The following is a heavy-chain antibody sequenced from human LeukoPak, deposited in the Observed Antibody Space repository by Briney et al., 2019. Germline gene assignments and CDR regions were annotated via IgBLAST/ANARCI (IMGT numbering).Heavy chain of an antibody. D-gene: IGHD4-23*01. J-gene: IGHJ4*02. Sequence: PGGSLRLSCAASGFTFSSYGMHWVRQAPGKGLEWVAFIRYDGSNKYYADSVKGRSTISRDNSKNTLYLQMNSLRAEDTAVYYCARGGGGGNSFDYWGQGTLVTVSS. CDR3: ARGGGGGNSFDY. CDR1: GFTFSSYG. CDR2: IRYDGSNK. V-gene: IGHV3-30*02.